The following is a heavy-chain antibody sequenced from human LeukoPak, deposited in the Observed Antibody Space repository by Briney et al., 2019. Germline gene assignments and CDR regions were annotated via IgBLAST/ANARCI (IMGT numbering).Heavy chain of an antibody. Sequence: GEALQISCKGSGYSFTSYWIGWVRQMPGKGLEWMGVIYPGDSDSRYSPSFQGQVSISADKSISTAYLQWSSLKASDTAMYYCARPVSSSSWGAFDYWGQGTLVTVSS. CDR3: ARPVSSSSWGAFDY. J-gene: IGHJ4*02. V-gene: IGHV5-51*01. CDR2: IYPGDSDS. CDR1: GYSFTSYW. D-gene: IGHD6-13*01.